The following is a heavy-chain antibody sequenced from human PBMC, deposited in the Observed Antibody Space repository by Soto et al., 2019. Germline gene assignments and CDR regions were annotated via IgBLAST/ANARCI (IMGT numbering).Heavy chain of an antibody. Sequence: SVKVSCKASGGTFSSYAISWVRQAPGQGLEWMGGIIPIFGTANYAQKFQGRVTITADKSTSTAYMELSSLRSEDTAVYYCATSPKGYYGSGSYPFDPWGQGTLVTVSS. CDR3: ATSPKGYYGSGSYPFDP. J-gene: IGHJ5*02. V-gene: IGHV1-69*06. CDR1: GGTFSSYA. D-gene: IGHD3-10*01. CDR2: IIPIFGTA.